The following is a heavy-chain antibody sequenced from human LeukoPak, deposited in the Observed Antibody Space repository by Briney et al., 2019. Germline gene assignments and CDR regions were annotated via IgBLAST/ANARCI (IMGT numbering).Heavy chain of an antibody. Sequence: GGSLRLSCAASRLTFSNYGMHWVRPAPGKGREWVAFIRYDGNKKYYAGSVKGRFSISRDNSKNTLYLQMNSLRAEDTAVYYCAKEPDSSHWGQGTLVTVSS. V-gene: IGHV3-30*02. CDR2: IRYDGNKK. CDR3: AKEPDSSH. D-gene: IGHD3-22*01. CDR1: RLTFSNYG. J-gene: IGHJ4*02.